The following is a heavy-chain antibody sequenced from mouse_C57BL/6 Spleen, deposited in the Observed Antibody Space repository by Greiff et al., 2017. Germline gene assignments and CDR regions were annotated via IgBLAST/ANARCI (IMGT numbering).Heavy chain of an antibody. J-gene: IGHJ3*01. Sequence: QVQLQQSGAELVKPGASVKISCKASGYAFSSYWMNWVKQRPGKGLEWIGQIYPGDGDTNYNGKFKGKATLTADKSSSTAYMQLSSLTSEDSAVYFGARPFYYYGSSGLAYWGQGTLVTVSA. CDR2: IYPGDGDT. D-gene: IGHD1-1*01. CDR3: ARPFYYYGSSGLAY. V-gene: IGHV1-80*01. CDR1: GYAFSSYW.